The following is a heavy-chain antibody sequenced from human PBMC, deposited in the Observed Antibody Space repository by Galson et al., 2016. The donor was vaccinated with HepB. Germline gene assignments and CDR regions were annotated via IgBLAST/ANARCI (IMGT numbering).Heavy chain of an antibody. Sequence: SLRLSCAASGFTFSTYSMTWVRQAPGKGLEWISFISSSSRDSFYADSVKGRFTISRDNAKNSLYLKMSSLTDDDTAVYYCARGGIGTHPYYYFGMDVWGQGTTVTVSS. J-gene: IGHJ6*02. D-gene: IGHD1-1*01. CDR1: GFTFSTYS. CDR3: ARGGIGTHPYYYFGMDV. V-gene: IGHV3-48*02. CDR2: ISSSSRDS.